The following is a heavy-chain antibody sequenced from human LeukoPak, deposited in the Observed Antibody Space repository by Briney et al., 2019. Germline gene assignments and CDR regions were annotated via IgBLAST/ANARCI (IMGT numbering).Heavy chain of an antibody. V-gene: IGHV3-23*01. CDR3: AKESTFGGVIGRSFFDY. CDR1: GFTFSSHA. Sequence: PGGSLRLSCAASGFTFSSHAMSWVRQAPGKGLEWVSAISGSGGSTYYADSVKGRFTISRDNSKNTLYLQMNSLRAEDTAVYYCAKESTFGGVIGRSFFDYWGQGTLVTVSS. D-gene: IGHD3-16*02. CDR2: ISGSGGST. J-gene: IGHJ4*02.